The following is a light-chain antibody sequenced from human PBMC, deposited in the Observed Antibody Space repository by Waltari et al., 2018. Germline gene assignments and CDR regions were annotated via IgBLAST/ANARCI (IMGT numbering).Light chain of an antibody. CDR1: SSDVGGYNY. J-gene: IGLJ2*01. V-gene: IGLV2-23*02. CDR3: CSYAGSSTSVV. Sequence: QSALTQPASVSGSPGQSSTISCTGTSSDVGGYNYVSWYQQHPGKAPKLMIYDVSKLPSGVSNRFSGSKSGNTASLTISGLQAEDEADYYCCSYAGSSTSVVFGGGTKLTVL. CDR2: DVS.